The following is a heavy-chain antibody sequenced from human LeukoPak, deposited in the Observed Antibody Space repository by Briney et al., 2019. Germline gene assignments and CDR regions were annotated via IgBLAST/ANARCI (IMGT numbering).Heavy chain of an antibody. D-gene: IGHD6-19*01. Sequence: PGGSLRLPYAGSGFTFLHCLLLGLRQAPGKGLEWVSLISGDGGSTYYADSVKGRFTISRDNSKNSLYLQMNSLRTEDTALYYCAKDLVADSSGWFVYFEDWGQGTLVTVSS. J-gene: IGHJ4*02. V-gene: IGHV3-43*02. CDR3: AKDLVADSSGWFVYFED. CDR2: ISGDGGST. CDR1: GFTFLHCL.